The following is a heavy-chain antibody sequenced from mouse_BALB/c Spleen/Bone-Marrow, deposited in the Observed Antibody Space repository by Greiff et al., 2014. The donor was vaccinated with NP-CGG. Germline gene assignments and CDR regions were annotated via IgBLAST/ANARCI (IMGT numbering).Heavy chain of an antibody. Sequence: EVQLVESGGGLVKPGGSLKLSCAASGFTFSDYYMYWVRQTPEKRLEWVATISDGGSYTYYPDSVKGRFTIYRDNAKNNLYLQMSSLKSEDTAMYYCARDRAAHYYGSSFYFDYWGQGTTLTVSS. CDR3: ARDRAAHYYGSSFYFDY. CDR2: ISDGGSYT. V-gene: IGHV5-4*02. CDR1: GFTFSDYY. J-gene: IGHJ2*01. D-gene: IGHD1-1*01.